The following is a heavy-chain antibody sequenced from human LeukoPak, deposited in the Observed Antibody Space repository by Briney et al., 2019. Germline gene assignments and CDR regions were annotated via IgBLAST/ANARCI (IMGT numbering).Heavy chain of an antibody. CDR3: ARVDGDGYNIPDY. CDR1: GEAFSSYY. J-gene: IGHJ4*02. V-gene: IGHV4-34*01. D-gene: IGHD5-24*01. CDR2: INHSGNT. Sequence: SETLSLTCAVYGEAFSSYYWSWIRQPPGKGLEWIGEINHSGNTNYNPSLKSRVTISVDTSKNQFSLKLSSVTAADTAVYYCARVDGDGYNIPDYWGQGTLVTVSS.